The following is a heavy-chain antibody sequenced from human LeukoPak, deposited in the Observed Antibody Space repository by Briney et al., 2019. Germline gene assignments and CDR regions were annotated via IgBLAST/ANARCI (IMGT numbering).Heavy chain of an antibody. CDR1: GGSISSYY. D-gene: IGHD3-10*01. CDR3: ARDGGRSYYYGSGSYYKNYFDY. J-gene: IGHJ4*02. V-gene: IGHV4-4*07. CDR2: IYTSGST. Sequence: SETLSLTCTVSGGSISSYYWSWIRQPAGKGLEWIGRIYTSGSTNYNPSLKSRVTMSVDTSKNQFSLKLSSVTAADTAVYYCARDGGRSYYYGSGSYYKNYFDYWGQGTLVTVSS.